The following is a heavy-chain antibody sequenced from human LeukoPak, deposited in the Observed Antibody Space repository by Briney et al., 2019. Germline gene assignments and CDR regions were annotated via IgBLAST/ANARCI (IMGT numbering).Heavy chain of an antibody. CDR1: GGSISSGDYY. J-gene: IGHJ5*02. CDR2: IYYSGST. V-gene: IGHV4-30-4*01. D-gene: IGHD3-22*01. CDR3: ARGPYYYDTSAWLDP. Sequence: SETLSLTCTVSGGSISSGDYYWSWIRQPPGKGLEWIGYIYYSGSTYYNPSLKSRLTISVDTSKNQFSLGLSSVTAADTAVYYCARGPYYYDTSAWLDPWGQGTQVTVSS.